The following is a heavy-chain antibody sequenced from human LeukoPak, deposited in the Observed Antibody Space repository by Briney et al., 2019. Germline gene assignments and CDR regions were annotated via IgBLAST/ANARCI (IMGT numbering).Heavy chain of an antibody. CDR1: GGSISGYY. D-gene: IGHD1-14*01. CDR2: IYSSGST. Sequence: PSETLSLTCTVSGGSISGYYWSWIRQSAGKGLEWIGRIYSSGSTNYNPSLKSRATMLVDTSKNHFSLNLSSVTAADSAVYHCARVGRAVIESGAGIRSYGMDVWGQGTTVTVSS. CDR3: ARVGRAVIESGAGIRSYGMDV. V-gene: IGHV4-4*07. J-gene: IGHJ6*02.